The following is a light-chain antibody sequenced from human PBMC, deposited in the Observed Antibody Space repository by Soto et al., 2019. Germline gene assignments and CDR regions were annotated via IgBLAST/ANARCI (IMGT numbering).Light chain of an antibody. Sequence: DIQMTQSPSTLTASVGDRVTITCRASQSVTNFLAWYQQKPGKAPKLLMYDASTLEDGVPSRFSGSGSGTQFTLTISSVQPDDYATYYCQQYNDWSSRFGQGTKLEIK. CDR2: DAS. CDR1: QSVTNF. J-gene: IGKJ2*03. V-gene: IGKV1-5*01. CDR3: QQYNDWSSR.